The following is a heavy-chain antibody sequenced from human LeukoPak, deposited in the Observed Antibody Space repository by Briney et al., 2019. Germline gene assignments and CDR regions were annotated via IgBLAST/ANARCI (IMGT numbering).Heavy chain of an antibody. Sequence: GGSLRLSCAASGFIFSFYCMHWVRQAPGKGPMWVSRICPDGTGISYADSVKARFTTSRDNAKNTVYLQMNSLREEDTAVYYCATDRGWRTSGYYLYYFEYWGQGTLVTYSS. CDR2: ICPDGTGI. CDR3: ATDRGWRTSGYYLYYFEY. J-gene: IGHJ4*02. V-gene: IGHV3-74*01. CDR1: GFIFSFYC. D-gene: IGHD3-3*01.